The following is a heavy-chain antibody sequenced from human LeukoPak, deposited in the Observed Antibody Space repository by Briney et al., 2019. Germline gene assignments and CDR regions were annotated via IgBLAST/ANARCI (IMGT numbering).Heavy chain of an antibody. CDR3: AKYTSYYYDSSGPY. Sequence: TGGSLRLSCAASGFTFSSYAMSWVRQAPGKGLEWVSAISGSGGSTYYADSVKGRFTISRDNSKNTLYLQMNSLRAEDTAVYYCAKYTSYYYDSSGPYWGQGTLVTVSS. CDR1: GFTFSSYA. V-gene: IGHV3-23*01. D-gene: IGHD3-22*01. J-gene: IGHJ4*02. CDR2: ISGSGGST.